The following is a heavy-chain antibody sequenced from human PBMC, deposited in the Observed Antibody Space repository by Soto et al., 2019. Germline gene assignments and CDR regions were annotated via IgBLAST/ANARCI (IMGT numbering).Heavy chain of an antibody. CDR1: GGTFSRYA. V-gene: IGHV1-69*12. CDR2: ITPMFGTA. D-gene: IGHD6-19*01. J-gene: IGHJ2*01. Sequence: QVQLVQSGAEVKKPGSSVKVSCKASGGTFSRYAISWVRQAPGQGLEWMGGITPMFGTANYAQKFQGRVRITADESTSTVNMELRRLRSENTAVYYCAQTLGSAVAGPGRFDLWGRGTLVIVSS. CDR3: AQTLGSAVAGPGRFDL.